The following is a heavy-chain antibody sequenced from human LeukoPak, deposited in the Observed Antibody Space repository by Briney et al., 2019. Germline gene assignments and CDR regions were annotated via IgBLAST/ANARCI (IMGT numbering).Heavy chain of an antibody. CDR2: ITGDGAGT. V-gene: IGHV3-43*02. J-gene: IGHJ6*02. D-gene: IGHD5-12*01. CDR3: TKGRVATVGGAKYAMDV. CDR1: GFVVDDYA. Sequence: GRSLRLSCAVYGFVVDDYAMHWVRQAPGKGLEWVSLITGDGAGTYYEDSVRGRFTISRDNSKNSLYLIMNSLRTEDTALYYCTKGRVATVGGAKYAMDVWGQGTTVTVSS.